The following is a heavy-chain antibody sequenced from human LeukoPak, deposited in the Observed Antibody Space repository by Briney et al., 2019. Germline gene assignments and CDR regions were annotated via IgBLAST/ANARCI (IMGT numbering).Heavy chain of an antibody. CDR1: GFTFSSYE. CDR3: ARDPSSGWYLKGWFDP. J-gene: IGHJ5*02. Sequence: GGSLRLSCAASGFTFSSYEMNGVRQAPGKGLEWVSYISSSGSTIYYADSVKGRFTISRDNAKNSLYLQMNSLRAEDTAVYYCARDPSSGWYLKGWFDPWGQGTLVTVSS. CDR2: ISSSGSTI. D-gene: IGHD6-19*01. V-gene: IGHV3-48*03.